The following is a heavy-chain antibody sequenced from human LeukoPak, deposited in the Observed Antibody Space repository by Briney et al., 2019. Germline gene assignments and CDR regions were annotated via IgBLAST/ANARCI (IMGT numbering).Heavy chain of an antibody. D-gene: IGHD6-13*01. V-gene: IGHV5-51*01. CDR2: IYPGDSDP. CDR1: GYSFTIYW. CDR3: ARQPRYSSSWNDAFDI. J-gene: IGHJ3*02. Sequence: GESLKISCKGSGYSFTIYWIAWVRQMPGKGLEWMGIIYPGDSDPRYSPSFQGQVTISADQSINTAYLQWASLKASDTAMYYCARQPRYSSSWNDAFDIWGQGTMVTVSS.